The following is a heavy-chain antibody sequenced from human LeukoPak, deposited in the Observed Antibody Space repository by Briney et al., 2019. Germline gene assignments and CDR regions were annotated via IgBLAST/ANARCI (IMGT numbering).Heavy chain of an antibody. Sequence: GGSLRLSCAASGFTFSSYAMSWVRQAPGKGLEWVSAISGSGGSTYYADSVKGRFTISRDNSKNTLYLQMNSLRAEDTAVYYCARDDDPIAVAGTFDYWGQGTLVTVSS. V-gene: IGHV3-23*01. CDR2: ISGSGGST. CDR1: GFTFSSYA. J-gene: IGHJ4*02. D-gene: IGHD6-19*01. CDR3: ARDDDPIAVAGTFDY.